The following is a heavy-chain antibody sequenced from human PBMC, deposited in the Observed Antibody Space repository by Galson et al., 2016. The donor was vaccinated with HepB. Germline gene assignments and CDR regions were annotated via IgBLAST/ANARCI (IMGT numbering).Heavy chain of an antibody. D-gene: IGHD3-9*01. CDR1: GFVFSNFG. CDR2: ISTGRTT. J-gene: IGHJ4*02. CDR3: AKERLVRRIFDH. Sequence: SLRLSCATSGFVFSNFGLSWVRQAPGKGLEWVASISTGRTTYYSDSVQGRFTISRDNSNNTLYLQMNGLRAEDTAVYYCAKERLVRRIFDHWGQETLLTVSS. V-gene: IGHV3-23*01.